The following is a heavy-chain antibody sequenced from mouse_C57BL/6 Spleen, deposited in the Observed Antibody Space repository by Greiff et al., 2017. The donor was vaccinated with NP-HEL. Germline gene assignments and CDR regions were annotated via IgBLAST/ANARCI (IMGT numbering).Heavy chain of an antibody. J-gene: IGHJ1*03. CDR1: GYTFTDYN. Sequence: EVQLQQSGPELVKPGASVKIPCKASGYTFTDYNMDWVKQSHGKSLEWIGDITPNNGGTIYNQKFKGKATLTVDKSSSTAYMELRSLTSEDTAVYYCARGHYYGSYWYFDVWGTGTTATVSS. CDR2: ITPNNGGT. V-gene: IGHV1-18*01. CDR3: ARGHYYGSYWYFDV. D-gene: IGHD1-1*01.